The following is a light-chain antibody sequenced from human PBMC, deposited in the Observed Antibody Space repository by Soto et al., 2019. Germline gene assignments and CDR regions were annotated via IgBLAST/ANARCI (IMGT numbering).Light chain of an antibody. Sequence: QSALTQPPSASGSPGQSVTISCTGTSTDIGGYNFVSWYQQQPGKAPTLLIYEVYKRPSGVPDRFSGSKSGNTASLTVSGLQADDEADYYCTSFACSEDPCVVFGGGTQLTVL. CDR3: TSFACSEDPCVV. CDR1: STDIGGYNF. J-gene: IGLJ7*01. CDR2: EVY. V-gene: IGLV2-8*01.